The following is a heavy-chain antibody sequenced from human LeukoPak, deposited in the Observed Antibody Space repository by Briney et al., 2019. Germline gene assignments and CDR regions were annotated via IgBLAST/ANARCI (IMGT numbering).Heavy chain of an antibody. Sequence: ASVKVSCKASGYTFTSYDINWVRKATGQGLEWMGWMNPNTGNTGYAQKFQGRVTMTRSTSISTAYMELSSLRSEDTAVYYCARVHCSGGSCYSGLDYWGQGTLVTVSS. CDR2: MNPNTGNT. D-gene: IGHD2-15*01. CDR3: ARVHCSGGSCYSGLDY. CDR1: GYTFTSYD. V-gene: IGHV1-8*01. J-gene: IGHJ4*02.